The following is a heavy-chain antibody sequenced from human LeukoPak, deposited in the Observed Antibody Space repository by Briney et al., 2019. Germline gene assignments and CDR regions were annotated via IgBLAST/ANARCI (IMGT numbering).Heavy chain of an antibody. CDR3: ARDRPNYGDYGVGSDAFDI. CDR2: ISSSGSTI. Sequence: PGGSLRLSCAASGFTFSSYEMNWVRQAPGKGLEWVSYISSSGSTIYYADSVKGRFTISSDNAKNSLYLQMNSLRAEDTAVYYCARDRPNYGDYGVGSDAFDIWGQGTMVTVSS. CDR1: GFTFSSYE. J-gene: IGHJ3*02. V-gene: IGHV3-48*03. D-gene: IGHD4-17*01.